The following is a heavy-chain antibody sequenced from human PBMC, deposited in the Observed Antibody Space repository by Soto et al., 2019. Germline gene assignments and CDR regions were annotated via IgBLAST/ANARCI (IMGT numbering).Heavy chain of an antibody. CDR2: IYHGGAT. CDR3: ARDSSGRHDY. Sequence: PSETLSLTCTVSGVSINNYYWSWIRQPPGKGLEWIGYIYHGGATTYNASLKSRVTISVDTSKNQFFLKVNSVTAADTAVYFCARDSSGRHDYWGQGTPVTVSS. J-gene: IGHJ4*02. V-gene: IGHV4-59*01. D-gene: IGHD3-22*01. CDR1: GVSINNYY.